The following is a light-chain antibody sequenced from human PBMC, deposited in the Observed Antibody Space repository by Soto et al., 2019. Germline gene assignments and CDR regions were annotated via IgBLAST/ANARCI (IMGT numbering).Light chain of an antibody. CDR2: DTS. CDR3: HQRKSWPRT. Sequence: EIVLTQSPATLSSSPGERATLSCRASQTVSNKLAWYQHKPGQAPRLLIYDTSNRATGIPARFSGSGSGTDFTLTISSLEPEDLAVYYCHQRKSWPRTFGQGTKVDIK. CDR1: QTVSNK. V-gene: IGKV3-11*01. J-gene: IGKJ1*01.